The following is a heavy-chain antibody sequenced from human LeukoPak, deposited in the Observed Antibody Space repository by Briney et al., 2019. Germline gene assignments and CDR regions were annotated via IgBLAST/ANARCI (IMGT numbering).Heavy chain of an antibody. J-gene: IGHJ4*02. D-gene: IGHD2-15*01. CDR2: MNPNSGNT. Sequence: ASVKVSCKASGYTFTNYDINWVRRATGQGLEWMGWMNPNSGNTGYAQKFQGRVTMTRSTSISTAYMELSSLTSEDTAVYYCARVSLGYCSGGTCYFQDHWGQGTLVTVSS. CDR3: ARVSLGYCSGGTCYFQDH. V-gene: IGHV1-8*01. CDR1: GYTFTNYD.